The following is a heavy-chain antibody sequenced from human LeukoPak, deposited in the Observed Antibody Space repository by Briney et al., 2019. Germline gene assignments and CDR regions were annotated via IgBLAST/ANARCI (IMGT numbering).Heavy chain of an antibody. CDR2: INSDGSST. D-gene: IGHD3-3*01. CDR3: ARSWSGSLKWFDP. Sequence: GGSLRLSCAASGFTFSSYWMHWVRQAPGKGLVWVSRINSDGSSTGYADSVKGRFTISRDNAKNTLYLQMNSLRAEDTAVYYCARSWSGSLKWFDPWGQGTLVTVSS. V-gene: IGHV3-74*01. CDR1: GFTFSSYW. J-gene: IGHJ5*02.